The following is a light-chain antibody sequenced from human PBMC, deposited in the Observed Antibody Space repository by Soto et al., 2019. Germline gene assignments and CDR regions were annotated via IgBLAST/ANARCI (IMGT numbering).Light chain of an antibody. CDR2: GAS. V-gene: IGKV3-20*01. Sequence: EIVLTQSPGTLSLSPGERATLSCRASQSVSSSYLAWYQQKPGQAPRLLVFGASSRVPGIPERFSGSGSGTDFTLSISRLEPEDFAVYYCQQCGNAPYTFGQGTNQEIK. CDR3: QQCGNAPYT. CDR1: QSVSSSY. J-gene: IGKJ2*01.